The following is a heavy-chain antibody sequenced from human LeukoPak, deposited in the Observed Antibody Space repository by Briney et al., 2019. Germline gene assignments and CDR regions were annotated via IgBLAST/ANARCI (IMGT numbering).Heavy chain of an antibody. CDR2: IYAGDSDS. CDR1: GYSFTSYW. V-gene: IGHV5-51*01. D-gene: IGHD5-24*01. CDR3: ARRGRDGYNPYFDY. Sequence: KDGESLKISCKGSGYSFTSYWIGWVRQMPGKGLEWMGIIYAGDSDSKYSPSFQGQVTMSADKSISTAYLQWSSLKASDTAMYYCARRGRDGYNPYFDYWGQGTLVTVSS. J-gene: IGHJ4*02.